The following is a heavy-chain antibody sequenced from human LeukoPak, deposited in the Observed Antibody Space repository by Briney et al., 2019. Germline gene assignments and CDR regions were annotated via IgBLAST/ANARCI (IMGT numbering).Heavy chain of an antibody. V-gene: IGHV4-39*01. D-gene: IGHD2-8*01. Sequence: SETLSLTCTVSGGSISSSSYYWGWIRQPPGKGLEWIGSIYYRGNTYYNPSLKSRVTISVDTSKNQFSLKLSSVTAADTALYYCARHPNGPYGVFNYWGQGTLVTVSS. J-gene: IGHJ4*02. CDR2: IYYRGNT. CDR3: ARHPNGPYGVFNY. CDR1: GGSISSSSYY.